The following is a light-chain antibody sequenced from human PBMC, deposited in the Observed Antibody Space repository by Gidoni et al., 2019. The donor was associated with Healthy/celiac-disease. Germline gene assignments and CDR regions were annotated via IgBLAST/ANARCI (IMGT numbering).Light chain of an antibody. Sequence: MLMTQSPLSLPVTPVEPASIPCRSSHSLLHSNGYNYLEWYLQKPGQSPHLLIYLCSNRASGVPDRFGSSGGGKDFTLKISRVEAEDVGVYYCKQALQTPPFGQGTKLEIK. CDR3: KQALQTPP. CDR2: LCS. CDR1: HSLLHSNGYNY. J-gene: IGKJ2*01. V-gene: IGKV2-28*01.